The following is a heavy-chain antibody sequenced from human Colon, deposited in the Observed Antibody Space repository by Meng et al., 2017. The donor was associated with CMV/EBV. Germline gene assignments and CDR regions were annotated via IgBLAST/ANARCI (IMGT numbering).Heavy chain of an antibody. CDR2: VFHSGST. D-gene: IGHD3-10*01. CDR3: ARRSVSGPPGSFFDP. Sequence: SETLSFICTVFGGSLTNYHWAWFRQSPGKGLEWIGYVFHSGSTKYSPSLKSRVTISVDTSKNQFSLILNSVTPADTAVYYCARRSVSGPPGSFFDPWGQGTLVTVSS. J-gene: IGHJ5*02. V-gene: IGHV4-59*01. CDR1: GGSLTNYH.